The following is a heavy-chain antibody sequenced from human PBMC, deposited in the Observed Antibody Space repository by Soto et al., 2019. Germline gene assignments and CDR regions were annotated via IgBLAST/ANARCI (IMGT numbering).Heavy chain of an antibody. CDR1: GFTFTSAA. J-gene: IGHJ6*02. Sequence: SVKVYCTASGFTFTSAAVQWVRQDRGQRLEWIGWIVVGSGNTNYAQKFQERVTITRDMSTSTAYMELSSLRSEDTAVYYCAADRGWFGELLTPEDYYYGMDVWGQGTTVTVFS. CDR2: IVVGSGNT. CDR3: AADRGWFGELLTPEDYYYGMDV. V-gene: IGHV1-58*01. D-gene: IGHD3-10*01.